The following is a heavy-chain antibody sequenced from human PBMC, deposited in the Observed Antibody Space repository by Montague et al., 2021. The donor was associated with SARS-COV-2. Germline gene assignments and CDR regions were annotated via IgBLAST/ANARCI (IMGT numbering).Heavy chain of an antibody. V-gene: IGHV4-59*08. CDR1: GGSISSYY. J-gene: IGHJ3*02. CDR3: ARTYYDILTGYYNRGAFDI. D-gene: IGHD3-9*01. Sequence: SEILSLTCTVSGGSISSYYWSWIRQPPGKGLEWIGYIYYSGSTNXNPSLKSRVTISVDTSKNQFSLKLSSVTAADTAVYYCARTYYDILTGYYNRGAFDIWGQGTMVTVSS. CDR2: IYYSGST.